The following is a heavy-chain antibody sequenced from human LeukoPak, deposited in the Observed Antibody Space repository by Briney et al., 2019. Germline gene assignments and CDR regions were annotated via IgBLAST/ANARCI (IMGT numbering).Heavy chain of an antibody. CDR2: IYYSGST. CDR3: ARGGETYYDFWSGYGTFDY. D-gene: IGHD3-3*01. J-gene: IGHJ4*02. Sequence: SETLSLTCTVSGGSISSHYWSWIRQPPGKGLEWIGYIYYSGSTNYNPSLKSRVTISVDTSKNQFSLKLSSVTAADTAAYYCARGGETYYDFWSGYGTFDYWGQGTLVTVSS. CDR1: GGSISSHY. V-gene: IGHV4-59*11.